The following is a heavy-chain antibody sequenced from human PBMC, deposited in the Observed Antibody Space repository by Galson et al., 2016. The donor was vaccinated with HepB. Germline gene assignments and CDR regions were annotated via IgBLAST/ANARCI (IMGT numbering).Heavy chain of an antibody. D-gene: IGHD2-2*01. Sequence: LSLTCTVFGGSISSDDYYWTWIRQHPGKVLEWIGCIYHSGSTYYNPSLKSRLTISADTSKNQFSLKLSSVPAADTAVYYCARAPDIEVVPADVWFDPWGQGTLVTVSS. CDR3: ARAPDIEVVPADVWFDP. J-gene: IGHJ5*02. CDR2: IYHSGST. CDR1: GGSISSDDYY. V-gene: IGHV4-31*03.